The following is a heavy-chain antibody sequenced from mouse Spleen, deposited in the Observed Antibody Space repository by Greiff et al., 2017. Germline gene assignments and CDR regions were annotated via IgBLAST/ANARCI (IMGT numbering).Heavy chain of an antibody. CDR2: INPYNGGT. Sequence: VQLQQSGPVLVKPGASVKMSCKASGYTFTDYYMNWVKQSHGKSLEWIGVINPYNGGTSYNQKFKGKATLTVDKSSSTAYMELNSLTSEDSAVYYCARTSLLYAMDYWGQGTSVTVSS. J-gene: IGHJ4*01. D-gene: IGHD6-1*01. CDR1: GYTFTDYY. CDR3: ARTSLLYAMDY. V-gene: IGHV1-19*01.